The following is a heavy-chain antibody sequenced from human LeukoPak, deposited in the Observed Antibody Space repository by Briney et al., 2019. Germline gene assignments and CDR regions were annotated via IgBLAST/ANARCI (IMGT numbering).Heavy chain of an antibody. V-gene: IGHV3-7*01. CDR2: IKQDGSEK. CDR3: ARDIY. CDR1: EFIFSSYW. J-gene: IGHJ4*02. Sequence: GGSLRLSCAASEFIFSSYWMRWVRQAPGKGLEWVANIKQDGSEKNYVDSVKGRFTISRDNAKNSMYLQMNSLRVEDTAVYYCARDIYWGQGTLVTVSS.